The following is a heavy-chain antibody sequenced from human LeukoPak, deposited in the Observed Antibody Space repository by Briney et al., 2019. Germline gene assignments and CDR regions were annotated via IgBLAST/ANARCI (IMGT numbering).Heavy chain of an antibody. CDR3: ARVIVGAVHFDY. CDR2: IGAYNGDT. J-gene: IGHJ4*02. Sequence: ASVKVSCKASGYTFTSYGISWARQAPGQGLEWMGWIGAYNGDTNYAQSLQGRVTMTTDTSTSTAYMELRSLKSDDTAVYYCARVIVGAVHFDYWGQGTLVTVSS. V-gene: IGHV1-18*01. CDR1: GYTFTSYG. D-gene: IGHD1-26*01.